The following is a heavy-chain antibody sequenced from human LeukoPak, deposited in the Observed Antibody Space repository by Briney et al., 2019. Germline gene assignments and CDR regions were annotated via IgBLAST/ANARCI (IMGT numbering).Heavy chain of an antibody. J-gene: IGHJ1*01. CDR3: ASGGYCSSTSCYTTYFQH. D-gene: IGHD2-2*02. Sequence: GGSLRLSCAASGFTFSSYAMHWVRQAPGKGLEYVSAISSNGGTTYYAKSVKGRFTISRDNSKNTLYLQMGSLRAEDTAVYYCASGGYCSSTSCYTTYFQHWGQGTLVTVSS. CDR2: ISSNGGTT. CDR1: GFTFSSYA. V-gene: IGHV3-64*01.